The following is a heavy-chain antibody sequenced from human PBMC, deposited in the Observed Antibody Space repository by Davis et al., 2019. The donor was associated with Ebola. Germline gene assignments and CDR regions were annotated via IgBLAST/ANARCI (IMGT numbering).Heavy chain of an antibody. Sequence: AASVKVSCKASGYTFTSYAMHWVRQAPGQRLEWMGWINAGNGNTKYSQKFQGRVTMTRDTSTSTVYMELSSLRSEDTAVYYCARQYGSFDYWGQGTLVTVSS. D-gene: IGHD4-17*01. CDR1: GYTFTSYA. V-gene: IGHV1-3*01. CDR3: ARQYGSFDY. J-gene: IGHJ4*02. CDR2: INAGNGNT.